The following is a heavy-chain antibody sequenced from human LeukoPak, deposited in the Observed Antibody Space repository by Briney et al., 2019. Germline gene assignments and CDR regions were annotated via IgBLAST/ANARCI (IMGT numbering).Heavy chain of an antibody. CDR2: ISGSGGST. J-gene: IGHJ4*02. Sequence: GGSLRLSCAASGFTFSSYGMSWVRQAPGKGLEWVSAISGSGGSTYYADSVKGRFTISRDNSKNTLYLQMNSLRAEDTAVYYCARGLGYDSSGYYSDYWGQGTLVTVSS. V-gene: IGHV3-23*01. CDR3: ARGLGYDSSGYYSDY. CDR1: GFTFSSYG. D-gene: IGHD3-22*01.